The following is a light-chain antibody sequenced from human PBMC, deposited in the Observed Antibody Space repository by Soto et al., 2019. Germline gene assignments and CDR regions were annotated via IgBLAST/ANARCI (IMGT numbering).Light chain of an antibody. V-gene: IGKV1-39*01. Sequence: DIQMTQSPSSLSAFVGDRVTITCRTSQSISSYLNWYQHKPGKAPKLLIYAASSLQSGVPSRFSGSGSGTDFPLTISSLQPEDFATYYCQQSYSSPWTFGQGTKVEIK. CDR2: AAS. J-gene: IGKJ1*01. CDR3: QQSYSSPWT. CDR1: QSISSY.